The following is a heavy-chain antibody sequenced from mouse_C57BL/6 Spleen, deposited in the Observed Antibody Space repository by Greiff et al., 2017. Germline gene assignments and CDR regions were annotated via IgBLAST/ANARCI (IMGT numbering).Heavy chain of an antibody. CDR3: ARYSYGYDGDYAMDD. Sequence: QVQLQQSDAELVKPGASVKISCKVSGYTFTDHTIHWMKQRPEQGLEWIGYIYPRDGSTKYNEKFKGKATLTADKSSSTAYMQLNSLTSEDSAVXFCARYSYGYDGDYAMDDWGTGTSVTVSS. D-gene: IGHD2-2*01. V-gene: IGHV1-78*01. CDR2: IYPRDGST. CDR1: GYTFTDHT. J-gene: IGHJ4*01.